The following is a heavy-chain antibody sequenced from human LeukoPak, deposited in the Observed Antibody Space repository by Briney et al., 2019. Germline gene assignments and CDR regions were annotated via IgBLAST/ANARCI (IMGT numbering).Heavy chain of an antibody. CDR2: IIPIFGTA. Sequence: SVTVSFKASGGTFISYAISWVRQAPGQGLEWMGVIIPIFGTANYAQKFQGRVTITTDESTSTAYMEMSSLRSEDTAVYYCARDNYAGANWFDPWGQGTLVTVSS. J-gene: IGHJ5*02. CDR1: GGTFISYA. CDR3: ARDNYAGANWFDP. V-gene: IGHV1-69*05. D-gene: IGHD1-7*01.